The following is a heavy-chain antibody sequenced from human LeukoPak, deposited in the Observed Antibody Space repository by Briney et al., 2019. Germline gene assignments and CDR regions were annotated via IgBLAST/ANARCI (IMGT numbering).Heavy chain of an antibody. CDR3: AQESSDVLTGYLSWGAPGRDRGSYLGH. CDR1: GFTFSSYW. Sequence: GGSLRLSCAASGFTFSSYWMSWVRQAPGKGLEWVANIKQDGSEKYYVDSVKGRFTISRDNSKNTLYLQMRSLRGDDTAIYYCAQESSDVLTGYLSWGAPGRDRGSYLGHWGQGTLVTVSS. V-gene: IGHV3-7*03. J-gene: IGHJ4*02. D-gene: IGHD3-9*01. CDR2: IKQDGSEK.